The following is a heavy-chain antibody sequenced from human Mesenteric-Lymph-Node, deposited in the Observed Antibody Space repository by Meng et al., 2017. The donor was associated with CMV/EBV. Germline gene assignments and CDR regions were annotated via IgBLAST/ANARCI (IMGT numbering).Heavy chain of an antibody. Sequence: SGGSISSCGSYWSWLRQHPGKGLEWIGYIYYSGSTYYNPSLKSRVTISVDTSKNQFSLKLSSVTAADTAVYYCARENLSGYDYRFDPWGQGTLVTVSS. CDR1: GGSISSCGSY. CDR3: ARENLSGYDYRFDP. D-gene: IGHD5-12*01. V-gene: IGHV4-31*02. CDR2: IYYSGST. J-gene: IGHJ5*02.